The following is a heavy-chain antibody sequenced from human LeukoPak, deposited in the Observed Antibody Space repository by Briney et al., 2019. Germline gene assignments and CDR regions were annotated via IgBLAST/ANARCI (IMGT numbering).Heavy chain of an antibody. Sequence: PGGSLRLSCAASGFTFADYAMDWVRQAPGKGLEWVSAISGTSGSTYYADSVKGRFTISRDNSKNTLYLQMNSLRAEDMAVYYCAKHYYDTSGTPRYFDYWGQGTLVTVSS. CDR3: AKHYYDTSGTPRYFDY. V-gene: IGHV3-23*01. CDR2: ISGTSGST. CDR1: GFTFADYA. D-gene: IGHD3-22*01. J-gene: IGHJ4*02.